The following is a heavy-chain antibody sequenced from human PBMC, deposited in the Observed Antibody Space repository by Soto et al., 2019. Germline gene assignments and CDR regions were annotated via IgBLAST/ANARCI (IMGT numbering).Heavy chain of an antibody. CDR3: AKTGGATKLEDY. CDR1: GFNFTNHV. J-gene: IGHJ4*02. V-gene: IGHV3-23*01. CDR2: ISNSDDVG. Sequence: EVQLLESGGGLVQPRRSLRLSCSASGFNFTNHVIHWVRQAPGKSLEWVSSISNSDDVGFYADSVRGRFIVSRDTSTNTIYLQMNYLRVEDTAVYYCAKTGGATKLEDYWGQGTRVTVSS. D-gene: IGHD3-16*01.